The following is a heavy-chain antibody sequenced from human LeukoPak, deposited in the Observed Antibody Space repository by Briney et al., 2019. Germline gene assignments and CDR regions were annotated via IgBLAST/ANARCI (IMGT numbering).Heavy chain of an antibody. CDR2: IYYSGST. CDR3: ARGYSYGYYYYYGMDV. V-gene: IGHV4-59*08. Sequence: SETLSLTCPVSGGSISSYYWSWLRQPPGKGLEWIGYIYYSGSTNYNPSLKSRVTISVDTSKNQFSLKLSSVTAADTAVYYCARGYSYGYYYYYGMDVWGQGTTVTVSS. J-gene: IGHJ6*02. D-gene: IGHD5-18*01. CDR1: GGSISSYY.